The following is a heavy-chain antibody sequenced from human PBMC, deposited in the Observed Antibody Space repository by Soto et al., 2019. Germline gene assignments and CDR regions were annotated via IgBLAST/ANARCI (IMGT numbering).Heavy chain of an antibody. CDR2: IDSGGDT. CDR1: GFTISNNY. J-gene: IGHJ6*02. V-gene: IGHV3-53*01. CDR3: ARGGSLYYYYGIDV. D-gene: IGHD3-16*01. Sequence: EVQLVESGGGLIQPGGSLILSCAASGFTISNNYMTWIRQAPGKGLEWVSLIDSGGDTYYADSVKGRFTLSRDSSKNTLYLQMNSLRAEDTAVYSCARGGSLYYYYGIDVWGQGTTVTVSS.